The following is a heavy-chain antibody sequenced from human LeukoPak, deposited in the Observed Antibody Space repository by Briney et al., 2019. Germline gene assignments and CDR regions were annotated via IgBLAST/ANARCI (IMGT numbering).Heavy chain of an antibody. CDR1: GGSFSGYY. Sequence: SETLSLTCAVYGGSFSGYYWSWIRQPPGKGLEWIGEISHSGSTNYNPSLKSRVTISVDTSKNQFSLKLSSVTAADTAVYYCATGYVWGSYRPFDYWGQGTLVTVSS. CDR3: ATGYVWGSYRPFDY. D-gene: IGHD3-16*02. J-gene: IGHJ4*02. V-gene: IGHV4-34*01. CDR2: ISHSGST.